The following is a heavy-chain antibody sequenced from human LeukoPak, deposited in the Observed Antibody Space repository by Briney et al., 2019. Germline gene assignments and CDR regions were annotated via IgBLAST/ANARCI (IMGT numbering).Heavy chain of an antibody. CDR1: GLNFSRNW. CDR2: IKEDGSAK. J-gene: IGHJ3*02. CDR3: ARDYDYFSGHNLDAYDI. D-gene: IGHD2-15*01. Sequence: GGSLRLSCAASGLNFSRNWMTWVRQAPGRGLEWVANIKEDGSAKSYVASVKGRFTISRDNAKNSLYLQMSSLRVEDTAVYYCARDYDYFSGHNLDAYDIWGQGTTVTVSS. V-gene: IGHV3-7*01.